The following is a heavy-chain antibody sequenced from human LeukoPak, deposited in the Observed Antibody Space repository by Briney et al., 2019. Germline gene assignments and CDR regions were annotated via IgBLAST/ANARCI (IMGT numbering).Heavy chain of an antibody. D-gene: IGHD3-10*01. V-gene: IGHV3-23*01. CDR3: AKTGVAYYGSGSYQDAFDI. CDR2: ISGSGGST. Sequence: GGSLRLSCVASGFTFGNYAMSWVRQAPGKGLEWVSAISGSGGSTYYADSVKGRFTISRDNSKNTLYLQMNSLRAEDTAVYYCAKTGVAYYGSGSYQDAFDIWGQGTMVTVSS. CDR1: GFTFGNYA. J-gene: IGHJ3*02.